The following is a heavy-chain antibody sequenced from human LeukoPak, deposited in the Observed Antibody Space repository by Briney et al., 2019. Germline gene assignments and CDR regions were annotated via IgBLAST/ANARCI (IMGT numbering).Heavy chain of an antibody. V-gene: IGHV4-61*02. Sequence: PSETLSLTCTVSGGSISSGSYYWSWIRQPAGKGLEWIGRIYTSGSTNYNPSLKSRVTISVDTSKNQFSLKLSSVTAADTAVYYCASSTGSSGWYQIDYWGQGTLVTVSS. D-gene: IGHD6-19*01. CDR1: GGSISSGSYY. CDR3: ASSTGSSGWYQIDY. CDR2: IYTSGST. J-gene: IGHJ4*02.